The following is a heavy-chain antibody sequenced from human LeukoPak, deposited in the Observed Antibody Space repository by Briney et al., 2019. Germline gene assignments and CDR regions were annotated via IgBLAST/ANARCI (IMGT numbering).Heavy chain of an antibody. CDR1: GFSFSNYG. J-gene: IGHJ4*02. D-gene: IGHD6-6*01. Sequence: GGSLRLSCAASGFSFSNYGMNWVRQAPGKGLEWVADIRYDSGKRHYVDSVKGRFTISRDNSKNTLYLEMGSLRVEDTAVYYCATPLSASSTDYWGQGTMVTVSS. CDR3: ATPLSASSTDY. CDR2: IRYDSGKR. V-gene: IGHV3-30*02.